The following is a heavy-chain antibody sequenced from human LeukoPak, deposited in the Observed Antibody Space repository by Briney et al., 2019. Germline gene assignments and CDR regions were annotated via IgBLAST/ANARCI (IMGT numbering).Heavy chain of an antibody. J-gene: IGHJ4*02. Sequence: GGSLRLSCAASGFTFSSYAMHWVRQAPGKGLEWVAVISYDGSNKYYADSVKGRFTISRDNSKNTLYLQMNSLRAEDTAVYYCAKGVTRITMIVDYWGQGTLVTVSS. V-gene: IGHV3-30-3*01. CDR2: ISYDGSNK. D-gene: IGHD3-22*01. CDR3: AKGVTRITMIVDY. CDR1: GFTFSSYA.